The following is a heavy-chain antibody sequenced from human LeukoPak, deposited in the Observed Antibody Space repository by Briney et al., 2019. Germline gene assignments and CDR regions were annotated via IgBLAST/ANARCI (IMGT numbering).Heavy chain of an antibody. J-gene: IGHJ4*02. D-gene: IGHD5-18*01. V-gene: IGHV3-23*01. CDR3: AKQVGHTAMVTWFDY. CDR1: GFTFTSYS. Sequence: QPGGSLRLSCAASGFTFTSYSMNWVRQAPGKGLEWVSTISGGGGSTYYADSVKGRFTISRDNSKNTLYLQMNSLRAEDTAVYYCAKQVGHTAMVTWFDYWGQGTLVTVSS. CDR2: ISGGGGST.